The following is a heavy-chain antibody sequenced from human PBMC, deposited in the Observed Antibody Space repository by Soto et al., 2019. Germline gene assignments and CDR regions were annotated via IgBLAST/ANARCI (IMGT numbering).Heavy chain of an antibody. V-gene: IGHV1-18*01. CDR1: GYTFSNYG. D-gene: IGHD3-10*01. CDR3: AREGYYSGSGTCSPPRYYGMDV. J-gene: IGHJ6*02. CDR2: ISDYNGNT. Sequence: QVQLVQSGAEVRKPGASVKVSCKASGYTFSNYGLSWVRQTPGQGLEWMGWISDYNGNTHYAQKFQGRLIMTTDTSSSTDYVELRILPSDDTAVYFCAREGYYSGSGTCSPPRYYGMDVCGQGTTVTVSS.